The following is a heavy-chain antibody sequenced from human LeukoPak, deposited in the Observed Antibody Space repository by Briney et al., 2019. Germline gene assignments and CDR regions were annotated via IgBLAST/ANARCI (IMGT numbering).Heavy chain of an antibody. CDR2: IHYSGNT. J-gene: IGHJ5*02. V-gene: IGHV4-59*01. CDR1: GDSISSFH. D-gene: IGHD1-1*01. Sequence: SETLYLTCTVSGDSISSFHWSWIRQPPGKGLEWIGYIHYSGNTNYNPSLKSRVTISLDTSKNHFSLKLSSVTAADTAVYYCARTTDLDRGWFDPWGQGTLVSVSS. CDR3: ARTTDLDRGWFDP.